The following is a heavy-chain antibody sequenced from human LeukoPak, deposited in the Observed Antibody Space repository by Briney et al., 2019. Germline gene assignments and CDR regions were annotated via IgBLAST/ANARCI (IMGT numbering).Heavy chain of an antibody. J-gene: IGHJ3*01. CDR2: MDPNSGNT. D-gene: IGHD6-13*01. V-gene: IGHV1-8*01. CDR3: ATRSSSWRAFDL. Sequence: GASVKVSCKASGYTFTSFDINWVRQATGQGLEWMGWMDPNSGNTGYAQKFQGRVTMTRHTSITTAYMELSSLRFEDTAVYYCATRSSSWRAFDLWGQGTMVTVSS. CDR1: GYTFTSFD.